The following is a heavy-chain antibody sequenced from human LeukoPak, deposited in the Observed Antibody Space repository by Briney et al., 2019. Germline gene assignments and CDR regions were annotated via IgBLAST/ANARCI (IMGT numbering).Heavy chain of an antibody. Sequence: SETLSLTCTVSGGSISSYYWSWIRQPPGRGLEWIGYIYYSGSTNYNPSLRSRVTISVDTSKNHFSLKLSSVTAADTAVYYCATEGPYSYDSNDSHVFDIWGQGTMVTVSS. D-gene: IGHD3-22*01. CDR1: GGSISSYY. CDR2: IYYSGST. V-gene: IGHV4-59*01. CDR3: ATEGPYSYDSNDSHVFDI. J-gene: IGHJ3*02.